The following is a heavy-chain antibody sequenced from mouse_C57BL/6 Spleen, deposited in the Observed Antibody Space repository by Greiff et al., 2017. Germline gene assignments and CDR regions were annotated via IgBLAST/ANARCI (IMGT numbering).Heavy chain of an antibody. V-gene: IGHV1-82*01. J-gene: IGHJ2*01. CDR2: IYPGDGDT. D-gene: IGHD2-4*01. Sequence: QVQLQQSGPELVKPGASVKISCKASGYAFSSSWMNWVKQRPGKGLEWIGRIYPGDGDTNYTGKFKGKATLTADKSSSTAYMQLSRLTSEDSAVYFCAREGRLYDYDGDYFDYWGQGTTLTVSA. CDR1: GYAFSSSW. CDR3: AREGRLYDYDGDYFDY.